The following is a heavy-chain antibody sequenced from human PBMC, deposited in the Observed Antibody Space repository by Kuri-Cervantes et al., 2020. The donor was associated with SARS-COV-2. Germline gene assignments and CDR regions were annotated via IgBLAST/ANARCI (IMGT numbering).Heavy chain of an antibody. Sequence: GESLKISCAASGFTFSNYGMHWVRQAPGKGLEWVAVIWYDGSNEYYVDSVKGRFTISRDNSKNTLYLQMNSLRAEDTAVYYCARGQTAMISWFDPWGQGTPVTVSS. D-gene: IGHD5-18*01. CDR1: GFTFSNYG. CDR3: ARGQTAMISWFDP. CDR2: IWYDGSNE. J-gene: IGHJ5*02. V-gene: IGHV3-33*08.